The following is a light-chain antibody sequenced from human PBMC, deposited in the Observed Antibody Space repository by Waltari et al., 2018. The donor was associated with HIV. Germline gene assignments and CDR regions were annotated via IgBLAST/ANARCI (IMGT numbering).Light chain of an antibody. Sequence: EILMTQSPATLSVSPGETATLSCRASQGVNIQLAWYQQKPGQAPRLLIYGASTRATGIPARFSGSGSGTEFTLTITSLQSEDFTIYYCQQDNNRPYTFGQGTKLEI. J-gene: IGKJ2*01. CDR2: GAS. CDR1: QGVNIQ. CDR3: QQDNNRPYT. V-gene: IGKV3-15*01.